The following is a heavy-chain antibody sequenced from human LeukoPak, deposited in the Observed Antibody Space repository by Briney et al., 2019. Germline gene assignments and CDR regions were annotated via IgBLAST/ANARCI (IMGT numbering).Heavy chain of an antibody. J-gene: IGHJ4*02. D-gene: IGHD1-7*01. CDR1: GFTFSNYI. V-gene: IGHV3-21*01. CDR3: AREVGKTGTAWIDY. CDR2: ISGSSSSYI. Sequence: GGSLRLSCAAPGFTFSNYIMNWVRQAPGKGLEWVSSISGSSSSYIYYADSVKGRFTISRDNAKNSLYLQMNSLRAEDTAVYYCAREVGKTGTAWIDYWGQGTLVTVSS.